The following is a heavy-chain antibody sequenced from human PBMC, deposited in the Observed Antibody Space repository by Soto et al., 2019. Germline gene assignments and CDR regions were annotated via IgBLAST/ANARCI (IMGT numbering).Heavy chain of an antibody. CDR3: ARDKSTGLFDY. V-gene: IGHV4-34*01. D-gene: IGHD2-8*02. CDR2: INHGGST. CDR1: GGSFSGYY. J-gene: IGHJ4*02. Sequence: QVQLQQWGAGLLKPSETLSLTCAVYGGSFSGYYWTWIRQPPGTGLEWIGEINHGGSTNYNPSLKSRVTISGDTSKNQFSLKLTSVTAADTAVYYCARDKSTGLFDYWGQGTLVTVSS.